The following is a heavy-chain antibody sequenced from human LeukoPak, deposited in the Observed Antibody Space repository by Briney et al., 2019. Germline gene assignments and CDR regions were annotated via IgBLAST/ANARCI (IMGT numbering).Heavy chain of an antibody. V-gene: IGHV4-31*03. J-gene: IGHJ6*04. D-gene: IGHD6-13*01. CDR1: GGSISSGGYY. CDR2: IYYSGST. CDR3: ARDKVAAAAGYYYYGMDV. Sequence: SETLSLTCTVSGGSISSGGYYWSWIRQHPGKGLEWIGYIYYSGSTYYNPSLKSRVTISVDTSKNQFSLKLSSVTAADTAVYYCARDKVAAAAGYYYYGMDVWGKGTTVTVSS.